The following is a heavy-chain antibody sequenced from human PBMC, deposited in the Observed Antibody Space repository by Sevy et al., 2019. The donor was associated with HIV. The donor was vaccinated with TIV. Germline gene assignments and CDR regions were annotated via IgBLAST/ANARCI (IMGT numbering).Heavy chain of an antibody. CDR2: FSGSGGTT. J-gene: IGHJ4*02. D-gene: IGHD3-22*01. V-gene: IGHV3-23*01. CDR1: GFTFSSYA. CDR3: ARSDDSSGYYLYYFEY. Sequence: GGSLRLACAASGFTFSSYAVSWVRQAPGKGLEWVSFFSGSGGTTYYADSVKGRFTISRDNSKNILYLQMNSLRAEDTAVYYCARSDDSSGYYLYYFEYWGQGTVVTVSS.